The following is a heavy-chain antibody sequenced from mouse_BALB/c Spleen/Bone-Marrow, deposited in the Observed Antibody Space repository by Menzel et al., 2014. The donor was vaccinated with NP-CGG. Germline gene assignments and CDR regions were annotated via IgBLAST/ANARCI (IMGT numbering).Heavy chain of an antibody. Sequence: VQLQQSGAELMKPGASVKISCKASGYTFSSYWIERVKERPGHGLEWIGETLPGNGNTNSNEKFKGKATFTADTSSKPAHQQLRSLSSEHSNVHFCARVPHPLLRPYSFDHWGLGPTLTVPS. V-gene: IGHV1-9*01. CDR1: GYTFSSYW. J-gene: IGHJ2*01. D-gene: IGHD1-2*01. CDR3: ARVPHPLLRPYSFDH. CDR2: TLPGNGNT.